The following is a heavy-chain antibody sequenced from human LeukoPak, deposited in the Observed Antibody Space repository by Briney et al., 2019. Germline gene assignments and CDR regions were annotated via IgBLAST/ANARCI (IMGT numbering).Heavy chain of an antibody. D-gene: IGHD3-10*01. J-gene: IGHJ4*02. CDR2: ISNDGTKK. V-gene: IGHV3-30-3*01. Sequence: GGSLRLSCVASVLNFNEYAMHGVREAPGKGVEWGAIISNDGTKKDYADSVKGRFTISRDSSKNALYLQMDSLRAEDTALYYCARGKIYRGSGSCLEYWGQGTLVTVSS. CDR1: VLNFNEYA. CDR3: ARGKIYRGSGSCLEY.